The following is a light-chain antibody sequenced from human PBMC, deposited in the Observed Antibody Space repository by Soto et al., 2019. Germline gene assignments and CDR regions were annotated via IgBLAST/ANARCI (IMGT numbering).Light chain of an antibody. CDR3: QQYESSPPGYT. CDR2: GAS. V-gene: IGKV3-20*01. Sequence: EMVLTQSPGTLSLSPGEGTTLSCTTSQSVSSTYFAWYQQKPGQAPRLLIYGASNRATGIPDRFSGSGSGTDFTLTISRLEPEDFAMYYCQQYESSPPGYTFGQGTKLEIK. CDR1: QSVSSTY. J-gene: IGKJ2*01.